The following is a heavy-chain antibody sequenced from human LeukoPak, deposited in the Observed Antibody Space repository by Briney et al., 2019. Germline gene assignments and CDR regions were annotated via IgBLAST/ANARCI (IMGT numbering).Heavy chain of an antibody. D-gene: IGHD6-19*01. J-gene: IGHJ4*02. V-gene: IGHV3-15*01. CDR3: SRGSGWLSVY. CDR2: IKTKTDGGTT. Sequence: GGSLRLSCAASGFTFSNAWMNWVRQAPGKGLEWVGRIKTKTDGGTTDYAAPVKGRFTISRDDSKNTLYLQMNSLTTEDTAVYYCSRGSGWLSVYWGQGTLVTVSS. CDR1: GFTFSNAW.